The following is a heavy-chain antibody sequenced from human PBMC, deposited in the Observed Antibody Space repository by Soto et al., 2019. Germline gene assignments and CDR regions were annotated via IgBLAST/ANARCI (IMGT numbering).Heavy chain of an antibody. CDR1: GYTFTGYY. D-gene: IGHD6-6*01. J-gene: IGHJ6*02. V-gene: IGHV1-2*02. CDR2: INPNSGGT. Sequence: ASVKVSCKASGYTFTGYYMHWVRQAPGQGLEWMGWINPNSGGTNYAQKFQGRVTMTRDTSISTAYMELSRLRSDDTAVYYCSRDPTWGVGSSSGLEFYYYGMDVWGQGTTVTVSS. CDR3: SRDPTWGVGSSSGLEFYYYGMDV.